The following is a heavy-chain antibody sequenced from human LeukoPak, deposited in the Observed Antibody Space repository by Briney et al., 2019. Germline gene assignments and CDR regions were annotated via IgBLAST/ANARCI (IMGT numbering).Heavy chain of an antibody. D-gene: IGHD1-1*01. V-gene: IGHV3-33*08. CDR3: ARDWKTNSFDY. Sequence: GESLRLSCAASGFTFSSYGMSWVRQAPGKGLEWVAFIYYDGSNIYYADYVKGRFTISRDISKNTLYLQMDSLRAEDTAIYYRARDWKTNSFDYWGQGTLVTVSS. CDR1: GFTFSSYG. J-gene: IGHJ4*02. CDR2: IYYDGSNI.